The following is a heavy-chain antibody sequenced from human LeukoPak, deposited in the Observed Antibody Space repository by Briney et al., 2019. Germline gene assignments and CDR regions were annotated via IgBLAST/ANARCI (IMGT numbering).Heavy chain of an antibody. CDR1: GFTFSSYA. V-gene: IGHV3-30-3*01. CDR3: ASNSWYRDYYYYGMDV. CDR2: ISYDGSNK. J-gene: IGHJ6*02. Sequence: GGSLRLSCAASGFTFSSYAMHWVRQAPGKGLEWVAVISYDGSNKYYADSVKGRLTISRDNSKNTLYLQMNSLRAEDTAVYYCASNSWYRDYYYYGMDVWGQGTTVTVSS. D-gene: IGHD6-13*01.